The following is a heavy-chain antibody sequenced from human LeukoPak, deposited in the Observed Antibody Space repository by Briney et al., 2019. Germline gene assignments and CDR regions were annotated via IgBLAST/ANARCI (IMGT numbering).Heavy chain of an antibody. J-gene: IGHJ5*02. D-gene: IGHD3-22*01. CDR3: AREGYYYDSSGYSNWFDP. V-gene: IGHV1-46*01. Sequence: ASVKVSCKASGYTFTSYYMHWVRQAPGQGLEWMGIINPSGGSTSYAQKFQGRVTMTRDMSTSTVYVELSSLRSEDTAVYYCAREGYYYDSSGYSNWFDPWGQGTLVTVSS. CDR2: INPSGGST. CDR1: GYTFTSYY.